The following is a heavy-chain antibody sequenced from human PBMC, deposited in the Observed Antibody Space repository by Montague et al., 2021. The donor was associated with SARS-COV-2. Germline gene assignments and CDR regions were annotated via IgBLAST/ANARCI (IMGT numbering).Heavy chain of an antibody. V-gene: IGHV1-24*01. CDR2: FDPAHGDT. D-gene: IGHD3-3*01. Sequence: SVKVSCKVSGYTVTEAPMHWVRQAPVKGLEWVGSFDPAHGDTVYXQRFQDRVTMTEDTSTDTAYMELSSLTFEDTAVYYCATEGLSVFGVVIYAFHMWGQGTMVTVSS. CDR3: ATEGLSVFGVVIYAFHM. J-gene: IGHJ3*02. CDR1: GYTVTEAP.